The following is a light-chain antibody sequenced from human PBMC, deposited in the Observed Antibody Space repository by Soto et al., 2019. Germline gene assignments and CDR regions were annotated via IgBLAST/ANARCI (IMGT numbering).Light chain of an antibody. CDR1: QGISSY. J-gene: IGKJ4*01. V-gene: IGKV1-9*01. CDR3: QQLNSYLPLT. CDR2: AAS. Sequence: IQLTQSPSSLSASVVDRVTITGLASQGISSYLAWYQQKPGKAPKLLIYAASTLQSGVPSRFSGSGSGTDFTLTISSLQPEDFATYYCQQLNSYLPLTFGGGTKVDI.